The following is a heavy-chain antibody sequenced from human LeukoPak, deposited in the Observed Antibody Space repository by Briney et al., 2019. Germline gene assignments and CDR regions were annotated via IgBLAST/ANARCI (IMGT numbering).Heavy chain of an antibody. J-gene: IGHJ4*02. CDR2: IYHSGST. Sequence: PSETLSLTCTVSGGSISSGYYWGWIRQPPGEGLEWIGSIYHSGSTYYNPSLKSRVTISVDTSKNQFSLKLSSVTAADTAVYYCARGSWYYYNIDFDYWGQGTLVTVSS. CDR1: GGSISSGYY. CDR3: ARGSWYYYNIDFDY. V-gene: IGHV4-38-2*02. D-gene: IGHD6-13*01.